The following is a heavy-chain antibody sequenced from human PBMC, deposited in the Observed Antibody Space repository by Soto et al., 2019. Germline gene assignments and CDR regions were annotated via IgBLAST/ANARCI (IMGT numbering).Heavy chain of an antibody. V-gene: IGHV1-69*01. D-gene: IGHD2-2*01. J-gene: IGHJ6*02. CDR3: ARSQGSSTSLEIYYYYYYGMDA. CDR1: GGTFGSYA. Sequence: QVQLVQSGAEVKKPGSSVKVSCKASGGTFGSYAISWVRQAPGQGLEWRGGIIPIPGTANYAQKFQVRVTLAADESTSTAYMELSSLRSEDTAVYYCARSQGSSTSLEIYYYYYYGMDAWGQGTTVTVSS. CDR2: IIPIPGTA.